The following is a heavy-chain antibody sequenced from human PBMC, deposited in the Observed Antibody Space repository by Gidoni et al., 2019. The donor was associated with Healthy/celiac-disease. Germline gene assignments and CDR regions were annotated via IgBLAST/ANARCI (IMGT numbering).Heavy chain of an antibody. J-gene: IGHJ3*02. CDR2: IYYSGST. CDR3: ARGMERIMITFGGVVEDAFDI. CDR1: GGSISSGGYY. Sequence: QVQLQESGPGLVKPSQTLSLNCTVSGGSISSGGYYWSWIRQHPGKGLEWIGYIYYSGSTYYNPSLKSRVTISVDTSKNQFSLKLSSVTAADTAVYYCARGMERIMITFGGVVEDAFDIWGQGTMVTVFS. V-gene: IGHV4-31*03. D-gene: IGHD3-16*02.